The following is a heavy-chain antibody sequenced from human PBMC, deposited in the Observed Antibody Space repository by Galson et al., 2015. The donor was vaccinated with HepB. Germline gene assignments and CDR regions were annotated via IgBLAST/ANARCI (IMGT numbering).Heavy chain of an antibody. CDR2: IYSGGST. Sequence: SLRLSCAASGFTFRNYAMSWVRQAPGKGLEWVSVIYSGGSTYYADSVKGRFTISRDNSKNALYLQMNSLRVEDTAVYYCARGLRGNGYSYGHTTYSYYYGMDVWGQGTTVTVSS. CDR3: ARGLRGNGYSYGHTTYSYYYGMDV. V-gene: IGHV3-53*01. J-gene: IGHJ6*02. CDR1: GFTFRNYA. D-gene: IGHD5-18*01.